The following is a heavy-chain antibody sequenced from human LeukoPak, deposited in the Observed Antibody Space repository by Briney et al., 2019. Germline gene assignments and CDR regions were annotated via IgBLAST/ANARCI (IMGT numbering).Heavy chain of an antibody. D-gene: IGHD5-18*01. CDR3: ARGREYSYGYRKFSSYYFDY. J-gene: IGHJ4*02. CDR2: INHSGST. CDR1: GGSFSGYY. V-gene: IGHV4-34*01. Sequence: SENLSLNCAVYGGSFSGYYWSWLRQPPGQGLEWMGEINHSGSTNYNPSLKSRVTISVDTSKNQFSLKLSSVTAADTAVYYCARGREYSYGYRKFSSYYFDYWGQGTLVTVSS.